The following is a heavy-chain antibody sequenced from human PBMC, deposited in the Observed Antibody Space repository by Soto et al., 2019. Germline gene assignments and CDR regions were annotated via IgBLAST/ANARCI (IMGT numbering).Heavy chain of an antibody. D-gene: IGHD2-15*01. V-gene: IGHV3-23*01. CDR3: AKSGAASVVAAPQNWFDP. CDR2: ISGSGGST. CDR1: GFTFSSYA. J-gene: IGHJ5*02. Sequence: EVQLLESGGGLVQPGGSLRLSCAASGFTFSSYAMSWVRQAPGKGLEWVSAISGSGGSTYYADSVKGRFTISIDNSKNTLYLQMNSLRAEYTAVYYCAKSGAASVVAAPQNWFDPWGQGTLVTVSS.